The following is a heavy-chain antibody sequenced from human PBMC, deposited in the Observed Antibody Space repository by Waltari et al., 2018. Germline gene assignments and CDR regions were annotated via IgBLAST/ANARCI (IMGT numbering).Heavy chain of an antibody. CDR3: TRDRGLPDAFNL. V-gene: IGHV3-74*01. Sequence: EEQLVESGGGSVQPGGSLRLSCAASGFTFGPYWMHWVGQAPGKGLVWVSHINGDGTTTKDADSVKGRFTISRDNTKNTLYLEINSLRAEDTAVYYCTRDRGLPDAFNLWGQGTMVTVSS. CDR2: INGDGTTT. J-gene: IGHJ3*01. CDR1: GFTFGPYW.